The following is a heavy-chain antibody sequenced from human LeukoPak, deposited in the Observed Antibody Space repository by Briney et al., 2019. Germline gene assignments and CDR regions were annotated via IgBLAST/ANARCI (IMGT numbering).Heavy chain of an antibody. CDR3: ARDRSVSYSSSWTPGVPMYYFDY. D-gene: IGHD6-13*01. J-gene: IGHJ4*02. Sequence: SETLSLTCTVSGGSISSYYWSWIRQPAGKGLEWIGRIYTSGSTNYNPSLKSRVTISVDTSKNQFSLKLSSVTAADTAVYYCARDRSVSYSSSWTPGVPMYYFDYWGQGTLVTVSS. CDR1: GGSISSYY. CDR2: IYTSGST. V-gene: IGHV4-4*07.